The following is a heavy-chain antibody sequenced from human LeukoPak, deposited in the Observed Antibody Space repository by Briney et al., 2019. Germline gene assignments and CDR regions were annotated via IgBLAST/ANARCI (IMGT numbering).Heavy chain of an antibody. V-gene: IGHV3-30*03. J-gene: IGHJ4*02. CDR1: GFTFSSYS. Sequence: GGSLRLSCAASGFTFSSYSMNWVRQAPGKGLEWVAVVANDEKTIFYADSLKGRFTVSRDNSKNTVYLQMNSLRAEDTAVYYCARGAEGFDYWGQGTLVTVSS. CDR3: ARGAEGFDY. CDR2: VANDEKTI.